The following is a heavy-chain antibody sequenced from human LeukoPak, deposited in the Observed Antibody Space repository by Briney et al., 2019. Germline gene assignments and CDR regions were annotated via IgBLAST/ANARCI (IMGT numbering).Heavy chain of an antibody. D-gene: IGHD1-1*01. CDR3: ASEVQLERRGFDY. Sequence: GASVKVSYKASGYTFTSYDINWVRQATGQGREWMGWMNPNSGNTGYAQKFQGRVTMTRNTSISTAYMELSSLRSEDTAVYYCASEVQLERRGFDYWGQGTLVTVSS. CDR2: MNPNSGNT. CDR1: GYTFTSYD. V-gene: IGHV1-8*01. J-gene: IGHJ4*02.